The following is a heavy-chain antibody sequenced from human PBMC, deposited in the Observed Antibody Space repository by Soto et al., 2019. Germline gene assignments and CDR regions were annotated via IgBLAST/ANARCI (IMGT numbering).Heavy chain of an antibody. CDR3: ARVGPSREVPYPFEY. Sequence: ASVKVSCKASGYTFSTYGSSWVRQAPGQGLEWMGWISAYNHYTNYAQKFQDRVTMTTDTSTNTPYMELRSLTSGDTAMYFCARVGPSREVPYPFEYWGQGTLVTVSS. D-gene: IGHD1-26*01. CDR1: GYTFSTYG. CDR2: ISAYNHYT. J-gene: IGHJ4*02. V-gene: IGHV1-18*01.